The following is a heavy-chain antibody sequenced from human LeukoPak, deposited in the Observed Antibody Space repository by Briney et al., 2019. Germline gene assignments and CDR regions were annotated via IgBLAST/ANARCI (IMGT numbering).Heavy chain of an antibody. V-gene: IGHV3-33*01. CDR3: ASISYSSCTDIDY. J-gene: IGHJ4*02. CDR1: GFTFSSYG. Sequence: GGSLRLSCAASGFTFSSYGMHWVRQAPGKGLEWVAVIWYDGSNKYYADSVKGRFTISRDNSKNTLYLQMNSLRAEDTAVYYCASISYSSCTDIDYWGQGTLVTVSS. CDR2: IWYDGSNK. D-gene: IGHD6-19*01.